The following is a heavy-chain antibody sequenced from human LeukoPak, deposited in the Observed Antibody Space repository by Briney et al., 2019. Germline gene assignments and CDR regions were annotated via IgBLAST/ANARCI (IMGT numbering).Heavy chain of an antibody. CDR3: AVSPPIERVWHYFNY. V-gene: IGHV3-23*01. J-gene: IGHJ4*02. D-gene: IGHD2-15*01. CDR1: GFTFSNYA. CDR2: ISESGGNT. Sequence: HGGSLRLSCAASGFTFSNYAMNWVRQAPGQGLEWVSGISESGGNTFYADPVKGRFTISRDNSKNTLFLQMNCLRAEDTAVYYCAVSPPIERVWHYFNYWGQGTLVTVSS.